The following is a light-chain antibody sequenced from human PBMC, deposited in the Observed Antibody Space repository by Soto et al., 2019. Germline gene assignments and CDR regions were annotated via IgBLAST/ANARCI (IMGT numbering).Light chain of an antibody. CDR1: QSVSSAY. CDR2: GAS. V-gene: IGKV3D-7*01. CDR3: LQDYNYPWT. J-gene: IGKJ1*01. Sequence: EIVLTQSPGTLSLSPGERAPLSCSASQSVSSAYLAWYQQKPGQAPRLNIFGASTRATGVPARFSGSGSGTECILTISSLQSEDFATYYCLQDYNYPWTFGQGTKVDIK.